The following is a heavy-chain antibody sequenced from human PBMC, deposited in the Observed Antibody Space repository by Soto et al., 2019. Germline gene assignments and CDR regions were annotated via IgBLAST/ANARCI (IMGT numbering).Heavy chain of an antibody. Sequence: QVQLVQSGAEVKKPGASVKVSCKASGYTFTSYGISWVRQAPGQGLEWMGWISAYNGNTNYAQKLQGRVTMTTDTSTSTAYSELRSLRSDDTAVYYCARSGYYYGSEGEDWFDPWGQGTLVTVSS. J-gene: IGHJ5*02. CDR3: ARSGYYYGSEGEDWFDP. CDR2: ISAYNGNT. V-gene: IGHV1-18*01. CDR1: GYTFTSYG. D-gene: IGHD3-10*01.